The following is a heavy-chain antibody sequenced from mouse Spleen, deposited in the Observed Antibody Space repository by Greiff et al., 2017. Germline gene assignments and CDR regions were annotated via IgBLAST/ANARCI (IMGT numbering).Heavy chain of an antibody. CDR3: ARHENYGSSYVGYFDV. D-gene: IGHD1-1*01. V-gene: IGHV5-9-3*01. CDR1: GFTFSSYA. J-gene: IGHJ1*01. Sequence: EVHLVESGGGLVKLGGSLKLSCAASGFTFSSYAMSWVRQTPEKRLEWVATISSGGGNTYYPDSVKGRFTISRDNAKNTLYLQMSSLKSEDTAMYYCARHENYGSSYVGYFDVWGAGTTVTVSS. CDR2: ISSGGGNT.